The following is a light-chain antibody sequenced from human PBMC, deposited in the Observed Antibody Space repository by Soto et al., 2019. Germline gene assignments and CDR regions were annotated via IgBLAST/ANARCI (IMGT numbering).Light chain of an antibody. V-gene: IGLV2-23*02. CDR1: SSDVGSYNL. CDR2: EVS. J-gene: IGLJ1*01. CDR3: CSYAGSSTYV. Sequence: QSALTQPASXSGSPGQSITISCTGTSSDVGSYNLVSWYQQHPGKAPKLMIYEVSKRPSGVSNRFSGSKSGNTASLTISGLQAGDEADYYCCSYAGSSTYVFGTGTKVTVL.